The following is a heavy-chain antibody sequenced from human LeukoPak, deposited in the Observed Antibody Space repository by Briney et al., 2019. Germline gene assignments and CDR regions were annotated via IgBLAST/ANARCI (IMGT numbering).Heavy chain of an antibody. Sequence: SETLSLTCTVSGYSIRSGYYWGWIRQPPGKGLEWIGSIYHSGSTYYNPSLKSRVTISVDTSKNQFSLKLSSVTAADTAVYYCARHYYGTYYYYYYMDVWGKGTTVTISS. CDR3: ARHYYGTYYYYYYMDV. J-gene: IGHJ6*03. CDR2: IYHSGST. CDR1: GYSIRSGYY. V-gene: IGHV4-38-2*02. D-gene: IGHD3-22*01.